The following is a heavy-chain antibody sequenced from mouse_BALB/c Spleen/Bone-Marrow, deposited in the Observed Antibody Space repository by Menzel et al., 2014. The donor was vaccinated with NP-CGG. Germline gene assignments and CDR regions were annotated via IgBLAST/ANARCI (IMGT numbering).Heavy chain of an antibody. CDR2: ISPYNDGT. D-gene: IGHD2-2*01. J-gene: IGHJ3*01. Sequence: EVNLVESGPELVKPGASVKMSCKASGYTFTNYVMHWVKQKPGQGLEWIGYISPYNDGTKYNEKFKGKATLTSDKSSSTAYMDLSSLTSEDSAVYYCARVYYGYDGTSSWFAYWGQGTLVTVSA. CDR1: GYTFTNYV. V-gene: IGHV1-14*01. CDR3: ARVYYGYDGTSSWFAY.